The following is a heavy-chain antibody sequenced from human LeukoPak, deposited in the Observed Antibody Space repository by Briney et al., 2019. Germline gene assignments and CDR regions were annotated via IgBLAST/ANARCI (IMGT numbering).Heavy chain of an antibody. CDR2: ISYDGTKK. CDR3: ARARSGYLGY. CDR1: GFTFRHYA. J-gene: IGHJ4*02. Sequence: GSLTLSCATSGFTFRHYAMHWVRQAPGKGLEWVAVISYDGTKKYYGDSVKGRFPISRDNSNSLLYLQMNNLTSDDGGVYYCARARSGYLGYWGQGALVTVSS. D-gene: IGHD3-3*01. V-gene: IGHV3-30*04.